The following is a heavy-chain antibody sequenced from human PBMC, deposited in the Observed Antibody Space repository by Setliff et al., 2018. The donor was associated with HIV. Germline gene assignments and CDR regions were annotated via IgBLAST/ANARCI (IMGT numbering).Heavy chain of an antibody. J-gene: IGHJ3*02. CDR2: ISSSSSTI. Sequence: GESLKISCAASGFTFSSYSMNWVRQAPGKGLEWVSYISSSSSTIYYADSVKGRFTISRDNAKNSLYLQMNSLRAEDTAVYYCARGANDAFDIWGQGTMVTVSS. CDR3: ARGANDAFDI. V-gene: IGHV3-48*04. CDR1: GFTFSSYS.